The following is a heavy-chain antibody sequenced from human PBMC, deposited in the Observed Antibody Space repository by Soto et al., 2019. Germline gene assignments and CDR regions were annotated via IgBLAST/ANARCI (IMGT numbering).Heavy chain of an antibody. Sequence: QVQLVQSGAEVKKPGSSVKVSCKASGGTFSSHAISWVRQAPGQGLEWMGGMIPIFGTANYAQKFQGRVTITADKSTSTAYMELSSLRSEDTAVYYCAMELRQLWPCGFDYWGQGSLVPVSS. J-gene: IGHJ4*02. CDR2: MIPIFGTA. D-gene: IGHD5-18*01. CDR3: AMELRQLWPCGFDY. CDR1: GGTFSSHA. V-gene: IGHV1-69*14.